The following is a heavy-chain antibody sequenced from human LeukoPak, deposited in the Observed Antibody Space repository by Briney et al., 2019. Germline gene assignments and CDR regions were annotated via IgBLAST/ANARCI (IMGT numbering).Heavy chain of an antibody. D-gene: IGHD1-26*01. CDR2: IIPIFGTA. Sequence: SVKVSCKASGGTFSSYAISWVRQAPGQGLEWMGRIIPIFGTANYAQKFQGRVTITTDESTSTAYMELSSLGSEDTAVYYCARDRFPYSGSYSFEPFDYWGQGTLVTVSS. J-gene: IGHJ4*02. V-gene: IGHV1-69*05. CDR3: ARDRFPYSGSYSFEPFDY. CDR1: GGTFSSYA.